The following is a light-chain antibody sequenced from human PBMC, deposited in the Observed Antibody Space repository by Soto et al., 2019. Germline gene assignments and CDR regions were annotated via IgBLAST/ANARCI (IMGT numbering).Light chain of an antibody. CDR2: AAS. CDR1: QSISSY. Sequence: DIQMTQSPSSLSASVGDRVTITCRASQSISSYSNWYQQKPGKAPKLLIYAASSLQGGVPSRFSGSGSGTDFTLTITRLEPEDSAVYYCQQYGSSFGPGTKVEIK. CDR3: QQYGSS. V-gene: IGKV1-39*01. J-gene: IGKJ3*01.